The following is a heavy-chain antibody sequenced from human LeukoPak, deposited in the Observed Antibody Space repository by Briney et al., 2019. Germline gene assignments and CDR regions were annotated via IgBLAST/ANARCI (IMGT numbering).Heavy chain of an antibody. Sequence: GGSLRLSCAASGFTFDDYAMHWVRQAPGKGLEWVSLISWDGGSTYYADSVKGRFTISRDNSKNSLYLQMNSLRAEDTALYYCAKDINDRITMVRGPNASYYYYGMDVWGKGTTVTVSS. CDR2: ISWDGGST. CDR3: AKDINDRITMVRGPNASYYYYGMDV. V-gene: IGHV3-43D*04. D-gene: IGHD3-10*01. J-gene: IGHJ6*04. CDR1: GFTFDDYA.